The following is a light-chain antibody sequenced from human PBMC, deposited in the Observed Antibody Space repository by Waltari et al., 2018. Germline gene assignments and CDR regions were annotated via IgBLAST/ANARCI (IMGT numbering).Light chain of an antibody. J-gene: IGKJ1*01. Sequence: DIQMTQSPSTLSASVGDRITITCRASQSISNWLAWYQQKPGKAPELLIYTASTVESGVPSRFSGSGSGTEFTLTISSLQPDDFATYYCQQYNTHSWTFGQGTRVEIK. CDR3: QQYNTHSWT. V-gene: IGKV1-5*03. CDR1: QSISNW. CDR2: TAS.